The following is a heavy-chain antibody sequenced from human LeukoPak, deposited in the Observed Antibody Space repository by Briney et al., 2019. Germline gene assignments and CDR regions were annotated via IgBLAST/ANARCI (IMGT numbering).Heavy chain of an antibody. J-gene: IGHJ4*02. D-gene: IGHD5-12*01. CDR1: GYTFTGYY. CDR2: INPNSGGT. Sequence: ASVKVSCKASGYTFTGYYMHWVRQAPGQGLEWMGWINPNSGGTNYAQKFQGRVTMTRDTSISTAYMELSRLRSDDTAVYYCAREPETSSGYDFDYWGQGTLVTVSS. CDR3: AREPETSSGYDFDY. V-gene: IGHV1-2*02.